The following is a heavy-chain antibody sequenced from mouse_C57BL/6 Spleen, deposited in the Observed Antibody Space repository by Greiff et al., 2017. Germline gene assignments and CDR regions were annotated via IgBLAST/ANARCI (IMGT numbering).Heavy chain of an antibody. CDR1: GYTFTSYD. CDR3: ARGHSNPFAY. CDR2: IYPSDGST. V-gene: IGHV1-85*01. D-gene: IGHD2-5*01. J-gene: IGHJ3*01. Sequence: VQLKESGPELVKPGASVKLSCKASGYTFTSYDINWVKQRPGRGLEWIGWIYPSDGSTKYNEKFKGKATLTVDTSSSMAYMERHIQTSEDSAVDFWARGHSNPFAYGGQGTLVTVSA.